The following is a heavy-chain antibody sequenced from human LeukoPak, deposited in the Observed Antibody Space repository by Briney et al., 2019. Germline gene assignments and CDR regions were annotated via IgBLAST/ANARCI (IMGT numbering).Heavy chain of an antibody. J-gene: IGHJ4*02. Sequence: ASVKVSCKVSGYTLTELSMHWVRQAPGKGLEWMGGFDPEDGETIYAQKFQGRVTMTEDTSTDTAYMELSSLRSEDTAVHYCATVWFGGNYFDYWGQGTLVTVSS. CDR2: FDPEDGET. CDR1: GYTLTELS. CDR3: ATVWFGGNYFDY. V-gene: IGHV1-24*01. D-gene: IGHD3-10*01.